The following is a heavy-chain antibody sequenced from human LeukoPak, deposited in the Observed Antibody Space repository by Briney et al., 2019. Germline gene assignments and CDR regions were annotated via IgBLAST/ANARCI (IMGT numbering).Heavy chain of an antibody. V-gene: IGHV3-49*04. J-gene: IGHJ4*02. Sequence: GGSLRLSCTGSGFSFGDYAMSWVRQAPGKGLEWLGFIKSKTYGETTGYAASVRGRFTISRDGSESIAYLQMNSLKTEDTAVYFCTRIRDAYTLDYWGQGTLVTVSS. D-gene: IGHD5-24*01. CDR3: TRIRDAYTLDY. CDR2: IKSKTYGETT. CDR1: GFSFGDYA.